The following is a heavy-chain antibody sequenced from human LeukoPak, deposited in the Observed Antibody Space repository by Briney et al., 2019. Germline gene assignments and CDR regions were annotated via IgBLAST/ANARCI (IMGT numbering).Heavy chain of an antibody. CDR1: GYTFTSYY. Sequence: ASVKVSCKASGYTFTSYYMHWVRQAPGQGLEWMGWINTNTGNPTYAQGFTGRFVFSLDTSVSTAYLQISSLVPDDTAVYFCARGDWHHSGSYSYYYYIDVWGKGTTVTVSS. J-gene: IGHJ6*03. V-gene: IGHV7-4-1*02. D-gene: IGHD1-26*01. CDR3: ARGDWHHSGSYSYYYYIDV. CDR2: INTNTGNP.